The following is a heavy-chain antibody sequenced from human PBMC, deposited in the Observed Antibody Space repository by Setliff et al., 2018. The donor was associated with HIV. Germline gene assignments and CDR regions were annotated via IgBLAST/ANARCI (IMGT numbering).Heavy chain of an antibody. CDR3: ARENGDCSGGACYFMLDS. Sequence: SETLSLTCTVSGGSSSSHYWSWIRQPPGQGLDWIGYVHYSGNTNYNPSLKSRVTISVDASNNQFSLEVRSMTAADKAVYYCARENGDCSGGACYFMLDSWGQGTRVTVSS. J-gene: IGHJ4*02. CDR2: VHYSGNT. V-gene: IGHV4-59*11. D-gene: IGHD2-15*01. CDR1: GGSSSSHY.